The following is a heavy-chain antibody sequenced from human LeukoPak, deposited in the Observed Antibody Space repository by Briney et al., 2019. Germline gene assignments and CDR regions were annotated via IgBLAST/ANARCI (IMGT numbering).Heavy chain of an antibody. CDR1: GFTFDDYA. Sequence: PGGSLRLSCAASGFTFDDYAMSWIRQAPGKGLEWVSGINWNGGSTAYADSVKGRFTISRDNARNSLYLQMNSLRAEDTAFYYCARDRRRGDYYDTSGYRGGYFEHWGQGTLATVSS. CDR3: ARDRRRGDYYDTSGYRGGYFEH. CDR2: INWNGGST. J-gene: IGHJ4*02. D-gene: IGHD3-22*01. V-gene: IGHV3-20*04.